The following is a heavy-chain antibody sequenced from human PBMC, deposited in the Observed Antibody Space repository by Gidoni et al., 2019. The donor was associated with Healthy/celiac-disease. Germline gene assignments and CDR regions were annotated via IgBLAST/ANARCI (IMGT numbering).Heavy chain of an antibody. CDR2: INHSGST. CDR3: AKGYYGSGRNNWFDP. CDR1: GGSFSGYY. D-gene: IGHD3-10*01. J-gene: IGHJ5*02. Sequence: QVQLQQWGAGLLKPSETLSLTCAVYGGSFSGYYWRWIRQPPGKGLEWIGEINHSGSTNYNPSLKSRVTISVDTSKNQFSLKLSSVTATDTAVYYCAKGYYGSGRNNWFDPWGQGTLVTVSS. V-gene: IGHV4-34*01.